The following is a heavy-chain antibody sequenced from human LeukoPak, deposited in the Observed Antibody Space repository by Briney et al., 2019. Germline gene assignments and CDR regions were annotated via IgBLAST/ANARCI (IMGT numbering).Heavy chain of an antibody. CDR1: GGSISVYY. CDR2: IYYSGST. V-gene: IGHV4-59*01. CDR3: ARGWDTGYSYYGMDV. J-gene: IGHJ6*04. Sequence: ASETLSLTCTVSGGSISVYYWSWIRQPPGKGLEWIGYIYYSGSTNYSLSLKSRVTISVDTSNSHLFLKLCSVPAAVTVVYYCARGWDTGYSYYGMDVWGEGTTVTVSS. D-gene: IGHD5-18*01.